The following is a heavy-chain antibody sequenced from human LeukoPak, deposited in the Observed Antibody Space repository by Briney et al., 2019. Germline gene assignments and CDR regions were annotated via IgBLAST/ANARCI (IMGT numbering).Heavy chain of an antibody. V-gene: IGHV1-2*02. CDR3: ARRSIVGAIWSPDDGIFDY. D-gene: IGHD1-26*01. J-gene: IGHJ4*02. CDR2: TNPNSGGT. Sequence: ASVKVSCKASGYTFTGYYMHWVRQAPGQGLEWMGWTNPNSGGTNYAQKFQGRVTMTRDTSISTAYMELSRLRSDDTAVYYCARRSIVGAIWSPDDGIFDYWGQGTLVTVSS. CDR1: GYTFTGYY.